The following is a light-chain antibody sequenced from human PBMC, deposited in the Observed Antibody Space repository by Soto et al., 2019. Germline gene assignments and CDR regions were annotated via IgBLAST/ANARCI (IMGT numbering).Light chain of an antibody. CDR2: GTS. CDR3: QQYYNWWT. V-gene: IGKV3-15*01. Sequence: EIVMTQSPATLSVSPVERATLSCRASQSVSSSLAWYQQKPGQAPRLLIYGTSTRATGIPARFSGSGSGTEFTLTISSLQSEDFAVYYCQQYYNWWTFGQGTKVDIK. CDR1: QSVSSS. J-gene: IGKJ1*01.